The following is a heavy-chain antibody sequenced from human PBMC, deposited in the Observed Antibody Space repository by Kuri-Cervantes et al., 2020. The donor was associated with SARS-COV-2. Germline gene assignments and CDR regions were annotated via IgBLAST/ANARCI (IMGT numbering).Heavy chain of an antibody. V-gene: IGHV1-69*05. Sequence: SVKVSCKASGGTFSSYAISWVRQAPGQGLEWMGGIIPIFGTANYAQKFQGRVTMTRNTSISTAYMELSSLRSEDTAVYYCARLIVVVTATEWYYFDYWGQGTLVTVSS. CDR2: IIPIFGTA. CDR1: GGTFSSYA. CDR3: ARLIVVVTATEWYYFDY. D-gene: IGHD2-21*02. J-gene: IGHJ4*02.